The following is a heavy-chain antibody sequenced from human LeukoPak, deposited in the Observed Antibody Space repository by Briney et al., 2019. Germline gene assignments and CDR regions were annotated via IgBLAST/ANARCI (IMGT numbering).Heavy chain of an antibody. CDR3: ARAAWAVAGTFDY. V-gene: IGHV4-34*01. D-gene: IGHD6-19*01. CDR1: GGSFSGHY. CDR2: INHSGST. J-gene: IGHJ4*02. Sequence: SETLSLTCAVYGGSFSGHYWSWIRQPPGKGLEWIGEINHSGSTNYNPSLKSRVTISVDTSKNQFSLKLSSVTAADTAVYYCARAAWAVAGTFDYWGQGTLVTVSS.